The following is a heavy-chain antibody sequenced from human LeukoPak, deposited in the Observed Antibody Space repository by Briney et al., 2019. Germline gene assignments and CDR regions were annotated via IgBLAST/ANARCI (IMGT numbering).Heavy chain of an antibody. V-gene: IGHV3-30*04. J-gene: IGHJ4*02. Sequence: PGRSLRLSCAASGFTFSSYAMHWVRQAPGKGLEWVAVISYDGSNKYYADSVEGRFTISRDNSKNTLYLQMNSLRAEDTAVYYCARDHLPHTVTNGPLGGYFDYWGQGTLVTVSS. CDR2: ISYDGSNK. CDR1: GFTFSSYA. D-gene: IGHD4-17*01. CDR3: ARDHLPHTVTNGPLGGYFDY.